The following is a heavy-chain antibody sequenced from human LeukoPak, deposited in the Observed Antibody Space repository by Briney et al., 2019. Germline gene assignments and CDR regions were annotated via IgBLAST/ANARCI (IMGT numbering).Heavy chain of an antibody. D-gene: IGHD3-22*01. CDR1: GYTFTSYA. J-gene: IGHJ4*02. V-gene: IGHV1-8*02. CDR3: ARADYYYDSSGYSY. CDR2: MNPNSGNT. Sequence: GASVKVSCKASGYTFTSYAMNWVRQAPGQGLEWMGWMNPNSGNTGYAQKFQGRVTMTRDTSTSTVYMELSRPRSGDTAVYYCARADYYYDSSGYSYWGQGTLVTVSS.